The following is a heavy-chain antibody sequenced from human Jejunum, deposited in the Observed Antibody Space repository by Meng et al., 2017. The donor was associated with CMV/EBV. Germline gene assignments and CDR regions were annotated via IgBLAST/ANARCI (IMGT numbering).Heavy chain of an antibody. V-gene: IGHV3-23*01. Sequence: GFTFSNFGMSWCRQTPGKGLEWVAGISGGGISTYDADSVKGRFTISRDNSKNTLYLQMNSLRAEDTAIYYCAKSTGRFIYYHGMDVWGQGTTVTVSS. CDR1: GFTFSNFG. D-gene: IGHD3-10*01. CDR2: ISGGGIST. CDR3: AKSTGRFIYYHGMDV. J-gene: IGHJ6*02.